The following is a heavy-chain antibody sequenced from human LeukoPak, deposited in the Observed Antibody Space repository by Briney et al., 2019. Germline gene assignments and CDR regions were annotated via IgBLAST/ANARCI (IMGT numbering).Heavy chain of an antibody. D-gene: IGHD1-26*01. J-gene: IGHJ3*02. V-gene: IGHV6-1*01. CDR2: TYYRSKWYY. CDR1: GDSVSSNSAA. Sequence: SQTLSLTCAISGDSVSSNSAAWNWIRRSPSRGLEWLGRTYYRSKWYYNYAVSVKSRMTINPDTSKNHFSLQLNSVTPEDTAVYYCARGRPIMGAPQNAFDIWGQGTMVTVSS. CDR3: ARGRPIMGAPQNAFDI.